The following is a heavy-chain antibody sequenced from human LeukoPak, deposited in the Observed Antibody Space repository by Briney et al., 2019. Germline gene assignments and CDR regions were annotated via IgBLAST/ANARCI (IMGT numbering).Heavy chain of an antibody. CDR3: AELGITMIGGV. CDR2: ISPSGSTI. V-gene: IGHV3-48*03. Sequence: GGSLRLSCAASGFTFSSYEMNWVRQAPGKGLEWVSYISPSGSTIYYADSVKGRFTISRDNAKNSLYLQMNSLRAEDTAVYYCAELGITMIGGVWGKGTTVTISS. D-gene: IGHD3-10*02. J-gene: IGHJ6*04. CDR1: GFTFSSYE.